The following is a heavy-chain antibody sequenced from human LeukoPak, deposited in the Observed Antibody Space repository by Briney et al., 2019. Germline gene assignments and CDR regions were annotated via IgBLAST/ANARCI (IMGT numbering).Heavy chain of an antibody. Sequence: RASVKVSCKASGYTFTSYGISWVRQAPGQGLEWMGWINPNSGGTNYAQKFQGRVTMTRDTSISTAYMELSRLRSDDTAVYYCARLAPIVVVTVNPPYFDYWGQGTLVTVSS. J-gene: IGHJ4*02. CDR3: ARLAPIVVVTVNPPYFDY. D-gene: IGHD2-21*02. CDR2: INPNSGGT. CDR1: GYTFTSYG. V-gene: IGHV1-2*02.